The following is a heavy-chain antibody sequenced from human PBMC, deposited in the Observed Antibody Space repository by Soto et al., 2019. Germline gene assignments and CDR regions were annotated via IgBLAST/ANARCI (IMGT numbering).Heavy chain of an antibody. V-gene: IGHV4-30-2*01. CDR1: GGSISSGGYS. CDR3: ARATVTRLDY. D-gene: IGHD4-17*01. Sequence: SETLSLTCAVSGGSISSGGYSWSWIRQPPGKGLEWIGYIYHSGSTYYNPSLKSRVTISVDRSKNQFSLKLSSVTAADTAVYYCARATVTRLDYWGQGTLVTVSS. CDR2: IYHSGST. J-gene: IGHJ4*02.